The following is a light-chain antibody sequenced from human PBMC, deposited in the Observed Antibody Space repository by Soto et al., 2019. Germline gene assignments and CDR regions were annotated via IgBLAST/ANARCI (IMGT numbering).Light chain of an antibody. CDR2: SNN. V-gene: IGLV1-44*01. CDR1: SSNIGSNT. J-gene: IGLJ2*01. CDR3: AAWDDSLNGLV. Sequence: QLVLTQPPSASGTPGQRVTISCSGSSSNIGSNTVNWYQQLPGTAPKLLIYSNNQRPSGVPDRFSGSKSGTSASLASSGLQYEDEADYYCAAWDDSLNGLVFGGGTTVTVL.